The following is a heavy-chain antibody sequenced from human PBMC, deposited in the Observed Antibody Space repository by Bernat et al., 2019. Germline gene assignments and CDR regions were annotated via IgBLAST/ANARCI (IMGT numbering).Heavy chain of an antibody. CDR1: GGTFSSYA. V-gene: IGHV1-69*01. CDR3: ARGRITMVQGVIDMFDP. D-gene: IGHD3-10*01. CDR2: IIPIFGTA. Sequence: GSSVKVSCKASGGTFSSYAISWVRQAPGQGLEWMGGIIPIFGTANYAQKFQGRVTITADESTSTAYMELSSLRSEDTAVYYCARGRITMVQGVIDMFDPWGQGTLVTVSS. J-gene: IGHJ5*02.